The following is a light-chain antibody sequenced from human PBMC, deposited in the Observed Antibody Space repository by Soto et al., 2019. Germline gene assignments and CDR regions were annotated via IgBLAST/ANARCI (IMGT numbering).Light chain of an antibody. CDR2: GAS. Sequence: DIQMTQSPSSLSASVGDRVTITCRASQSISTYLNWYQQKLGKAPKLLISGASSLQGGVPSRFSGSGSGTDFTLTISSLQPEDFAPYYCQPGSFTRTFGGGTKLEIK. V-gene: IGKV1-39*01. CDR1: QSISTY. CDR3: QPGSFTRT. J-gene: IGKJ4*01.